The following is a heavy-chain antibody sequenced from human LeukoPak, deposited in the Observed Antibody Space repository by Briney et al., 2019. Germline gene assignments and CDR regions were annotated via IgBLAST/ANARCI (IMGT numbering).Heavy chain of an antibody. V-gene: IGHV3-23*01. Sequence: GGSLRLSCAASGFTFSSYAMSWVRQAPGKGLEWVSAISGGGGSTYYADSAKGRFTISRDNSKNTLYLQMNSLRAEDTAVYYCAKLAEVVADWGHYFDYWGQGTLATVSS. J-gene: IGHJ4*02. D-gene: IGHD3-16*01. CDR1: GFTFSSYA. CDR3: AKLAEVVADWGHYFDY. CDR2: ISGGGGST.